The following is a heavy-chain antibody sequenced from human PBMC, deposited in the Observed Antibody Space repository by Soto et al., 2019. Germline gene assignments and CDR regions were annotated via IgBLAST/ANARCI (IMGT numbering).Heavy chain of an antibody. D-gene: IGHD3-3*01. CDR2: ISYDGSNK. CDR3: AKDQGMSTIFGVVITDPDY. V-gene: IGHV3-30*18. J-gene: IGHJ4*02. CDR1: GFTFSSYG. Sequence: PGGSLRLSCAASGFTFSSYGMHWVRQAPGKGLEWAAVISYDGSNKYYADSVKGRFTISRDNSKNTLYLQMNSLRAEDTAVYYCAKDQGMSTIFGVVITDPDYWGQGTLVTVSS.